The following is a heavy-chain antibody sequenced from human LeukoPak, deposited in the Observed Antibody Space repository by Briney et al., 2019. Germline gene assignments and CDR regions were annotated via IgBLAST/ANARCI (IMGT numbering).Heavy chain of an antibody. J-gene: IGHJ4*02. CDR1: GGTFSSYA. D-gene: IGHD3-10*01. V-gene: IGHV1-69*05. Sequence: ASVKVSCKASGGTFSSYAISWVRQAPGQGLEWTGRIIPIFGTANYAQKFQGRVTITTDESTSTAYMELSSLRSEDTAVYYCASGHRYGSGTQADWGQGTLVTVSS. CDR3: ASGHRYGSGTQAD. CDR2: IIPIFGTA.